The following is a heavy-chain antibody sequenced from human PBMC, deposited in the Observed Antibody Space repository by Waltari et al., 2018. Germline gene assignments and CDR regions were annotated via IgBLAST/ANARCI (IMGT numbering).Heavy chain of an antibody. CDR3: VREHHRVLGPAFLDF. J-gene: IGHJ4*02. CDR2: IDPAGQT. CDR1: GFTFSTYG. V-gene: IGHV3-13*01. Sequence: EVHLVESGGGLVQPGGSLRVSGAAAGFTFSTYGRHWGRHSAGNALQCVSAIDPAGQTYYPVSVPRRFPISTENAKNPFSLPTNSLRAEHPAVYHCVREHHRVLGPAFLDFWGQGTLVTVSS. D-gene: IGHD2-8*01.